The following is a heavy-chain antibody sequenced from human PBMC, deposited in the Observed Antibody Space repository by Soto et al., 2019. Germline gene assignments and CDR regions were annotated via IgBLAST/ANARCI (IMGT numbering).Heavy chain of an antibody. D-gene: IGHD2-15*01. V-gene: IGHV4-34*01. J-gene: IGHJ5*02. Sequence: QVQLQQWGAGLLKPSETLSLTCAVYGGSFSGYYWSWIRQPPGKGLEWIGEINHSGSTNYNPSLKSRVTISVDTSKNQFSLKLSSVTAADTAVYYCAREIVVVVAATLPVFDTWGQGTLVTVSS. CDR2: INHSGST. CDR3: AREIVVVVAATLPVFDT. CDR1: GGSFSGYY.